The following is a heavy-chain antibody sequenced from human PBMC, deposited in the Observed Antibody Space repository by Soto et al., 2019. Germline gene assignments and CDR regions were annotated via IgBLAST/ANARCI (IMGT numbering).Heavy chain of an antibody. Sequence: QVQLVQSGAEVKKPGSSVKVSCKASGGTFSSYAISWVRQAPGQGLEWMGGIIPIFGTANYAQKFQGRDTLTADETPSTAYMELNSLRSEDTAVYYCARALGYCISTSCLHGMDVWGQGTTVTVSS. CDR2: IIPIFGTA. J-gene: IGHJ6*02. CDR1: GGTFSSYA. V-gene: IGHV1-69*12. D-gene: IGHD2-2*01. CDR3: ARALGYCISTSCLHGMDV.